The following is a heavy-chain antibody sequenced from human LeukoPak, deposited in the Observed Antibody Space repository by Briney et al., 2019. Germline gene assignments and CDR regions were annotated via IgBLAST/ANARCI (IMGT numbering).Heavy chain of an antibody. CDR2: INPKSGGT. Sequence: ASVKVSCKASGYTFTDYYLHWVRQAPGQGLKWMGWINPKSGGTNFAQKFQGRVTMTRDTPINTAYMELDSLTSDDTAIYYCASRDGYNVPFDYWGQGTLVTVSS. CDR1: GYTFTDYY. D-gene: IGHD5-24*01. V-gene: IGHV1-2*02. J-gene: IGHJ4*02. CDR3: ASRDGYNVPFDY.